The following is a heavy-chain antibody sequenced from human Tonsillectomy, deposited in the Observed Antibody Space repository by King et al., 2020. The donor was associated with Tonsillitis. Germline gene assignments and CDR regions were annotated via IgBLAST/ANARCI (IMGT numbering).Heavy chain of an antibody. J-gene: IGHJ6*03. D-gene: IGHD1-1*01. CDR3: ATTEATSHYYFYMDV. CDR2: IYYSGST. Sequence: LQLQESGPGLVKPSETLSLNCTVSGGSISSSGYSWVWIRQPPGKGLEWIGSIYYSGSTYDNPSLKSRVTISVDTSKNQFSLKLSSVTVADTAVYYCATTEATSHYYFYMDVWGKGTTVIVSS. V-gene: IGHV4-39*01. CDR1: GGSISSSGYS.